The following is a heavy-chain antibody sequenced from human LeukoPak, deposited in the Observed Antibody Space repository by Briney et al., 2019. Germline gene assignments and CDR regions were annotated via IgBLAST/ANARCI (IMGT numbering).Heavy chain of an antibody. J-gene: IGHJ4*02. D-gene: IGHD3-10*01. CDR3: ARDPNSLVRGVIQAYFDS. CDR2: IYATGEK. V-gene: IGHV3-53*01. Sequence: PGGSLRLSCAVSGFTVDSSYLNWVRQAPGKGLEWVSVIYATGEKYYADSVKGRFIISRDNSKNTVYLEMNTLRADDTAFYYCARDPNSLVRGVIQAYFDSWGQGTLVTVSS. CDR1: GFTVDSSY.